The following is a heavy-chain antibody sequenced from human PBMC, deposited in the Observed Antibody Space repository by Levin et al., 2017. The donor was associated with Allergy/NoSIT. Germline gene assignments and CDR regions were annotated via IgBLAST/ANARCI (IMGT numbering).Heavy chain of an antibody. CDR3: ARGSDKEQWLVPEFDY. CDR1: GFTFSSYA. CDR2: ISYDGSNK. J-gene: IGHJ4*02. V-gene: IGHV3-30-3*01. Sequence: GGSLRLSCAASGFTFSSYAMHWVRQAPGKGLEWVAVISYDGSNKYYADSVKGRFTISRDNSKNTLYLQMNSLRAEDTAVYYCARGSDKEQWLVPEFDYWGQGTLVTVSS. D-gene: IGHD6-19*01.